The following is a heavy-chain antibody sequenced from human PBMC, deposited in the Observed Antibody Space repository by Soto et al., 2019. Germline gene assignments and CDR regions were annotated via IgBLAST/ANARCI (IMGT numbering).Heavy chain of an antibody. CDR2: IYQSGST. D-gene: IGHD2-21*01. J-gene: IGHJ6*02. CDR1: GGSISSDNW. V-gene: IGHV4-4*02. Sequence: PSETLSLTCAVSGGSISSDNWWSWVRQPPGKGLGWIGEIYQSGSTNYNPSLKSRVTISVDKSKNQFSLMVSYVTAADTAVYFCARIPFHDYSLDVWGQGTTVTVS. CDR3: ARIPFHDYSLDV.